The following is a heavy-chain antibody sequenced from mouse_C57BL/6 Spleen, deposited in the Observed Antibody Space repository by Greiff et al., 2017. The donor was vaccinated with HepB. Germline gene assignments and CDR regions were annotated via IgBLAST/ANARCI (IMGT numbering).Heavy chain of an antibody. J-gene: IGHJ4*01. Sequence: DVHLVESGGDLVKPGGSLQLSCAASGFTFSSYGMSWVRQTPDKRLEWVATISSGGSYTYYPDSVKGRFTISRDNAKNTLYRQMSSLKSEDTAMYYCARQGTTVVATDCAMDYWGQGTSVTVSS. CDR2: ISSGGSYT. CDR1: GFTFSSYG. V-gene: IGHV5-6*01. D-gene: IGHD1-1*01. CDR3: ARQGTTVVATDCAMDY.